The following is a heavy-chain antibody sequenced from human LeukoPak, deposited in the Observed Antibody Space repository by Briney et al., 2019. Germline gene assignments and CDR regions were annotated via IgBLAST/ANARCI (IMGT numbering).Heavy chain of an antibody. J-gene: IGHJ6*02. CDR3: AREFYSNYVMGYGMDV. CDR1: GGTFSSYA. V-gene: IGHV1-69*01. Sequence: ASVKVSCKASGGTFSSYAISWVRQAPGQALEWMGGIIPIFGTANYAQKFQGRVTITADESTSTAYMELSSLRSEDTAVYYCAREFYSNYVMGYGMDVWGQGATVTVSS. D-gene: IGHD4-11*01. CDR2: IIPIFGTA.